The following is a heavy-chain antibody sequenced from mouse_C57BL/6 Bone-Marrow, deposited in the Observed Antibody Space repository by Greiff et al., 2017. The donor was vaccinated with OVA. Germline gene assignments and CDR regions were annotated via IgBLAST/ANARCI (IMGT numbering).Heavy chain of an antibody. D-gene: IGHD5-1*01. CDR1: GFTFSSYG. J-gene: IGHJ3*01. V-gene: IGHV5-6*01. Sequence: EVNVVESGGDLVKPGGSLKLSCAASGFTFSSYGMSWVRQTPDKRLEWVATISSGGSYTYYLDSVKGRFSISRDNAKNTLYLRMSSLKAEDTAMYYCARDRRVRAWFAYRGQGTRVTVSA. CDR3: ARDRRVRAWFAY. CDR2: ISSGGSYT.